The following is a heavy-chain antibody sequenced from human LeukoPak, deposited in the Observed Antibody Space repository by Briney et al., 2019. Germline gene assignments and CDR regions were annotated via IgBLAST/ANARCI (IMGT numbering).Heavy chain of an antibody. CDR3: ATSPPGGPIDN. CDR2: ISRDSRTI. V-gene: IGHV3-21*01. J-gene: IGHJ4*02. CDR1: GFTFSFYS. D-gene: IGHD3-16*01. Sequence: GGSLRLSCAASGFTFSFYSMNWVRQAPGQGLEWVSIISRDSRTIFYADSVKGRFTVSRDNAKNSLYLQIDSLRAEDTAVYYCATSPPGGPIDNWGQGTLVTVSS.